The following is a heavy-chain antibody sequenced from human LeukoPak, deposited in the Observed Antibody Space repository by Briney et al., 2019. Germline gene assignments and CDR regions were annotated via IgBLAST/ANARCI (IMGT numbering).Heavy chain of an antibody. CDR3: ARGNDILTDSNWFDP. Sequence: GGSLSLSCAASGFTFSSYSMNWVRQAPGKGLEWVSYISSSSSTIYYADSVKGRFTISRDNAKNSLYLQMNSLRAEDTAVYYCARGNDILTDSNWFDPWGQGTLVTVSS. CDR1: GFTFSSYS. CDR2: ISSSSSTI. V-gene: IGHV3-48*01. J-gene: IGHJ5*02. D-gene: IGHD3-9*01.